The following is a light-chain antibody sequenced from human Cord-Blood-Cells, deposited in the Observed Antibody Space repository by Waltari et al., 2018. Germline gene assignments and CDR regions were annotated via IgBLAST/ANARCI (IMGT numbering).Light chain of an antibody. J-gene: IGLJ2*01. CDR1: SSDVGGYNY. Sequence: QSALTQPASVSGSPGQSITISCPGTSSDVGGYNYVSWYQQHPGKAPKLMIYDVSNRPSGVSNRFSGSKSCNTASLTISGLQAEDEADYYCSSYTSSSTLVVFGGGTKLTVL. CDR2: DVS. V-gene: IGLV2-14*01. CDR3: SSYTSSSTLVV.